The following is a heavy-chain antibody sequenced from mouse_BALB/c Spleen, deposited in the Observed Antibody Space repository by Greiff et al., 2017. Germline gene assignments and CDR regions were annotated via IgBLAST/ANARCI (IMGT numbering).Heavy chain of an antibody. Sequence: DVHLVESGGGLVKPGGSLKLSCAASGFTFSSYAMSWVRQTPEKRLEWVASISSGGSTYYPDSVKGRFTISRDNARNILYLQMSSLRSEDTAMYYCARTLYYGSRGWYFDVWGAGTTVTVSS. D-gene: IGHD1-1*01. CDR3: ARTLYYGSRGWYFDV. J-gene: IGHJ1*01. CDR2: ISSGGST. V-gene: IGHV5-6-5*01. CDR1: GFTFSSYA.